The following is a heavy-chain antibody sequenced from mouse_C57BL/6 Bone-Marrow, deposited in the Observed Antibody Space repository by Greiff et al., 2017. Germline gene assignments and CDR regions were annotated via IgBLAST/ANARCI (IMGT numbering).Heavy chain of an antibody. Sequence: QVQLQQPGTELVKPGASVKLSCKASGYTFNSYWMHWVKQRPGQGLEWIGNINPSNGGTNYNEKFQIKATLTVDKSSSTAYMQLNSLTSEDSAFYDCATYYSPYYNAMEYWGQGNSATGSS. CDR2: INPSNGGT. V-gene: IGHV1-53*01. D-gene: IGHD2-12*01. J-gene: IGHJ4*01. CDR3: ATYYSPYYNAMEY. CDR1: GYTFNSYW.